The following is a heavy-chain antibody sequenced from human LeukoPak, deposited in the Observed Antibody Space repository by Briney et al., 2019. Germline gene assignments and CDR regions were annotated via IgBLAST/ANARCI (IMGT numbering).Heavy chain of an antibody. CDR1: GGTFSSYA. D-gene: IGHD1-26*01. V-gene: IGHV1-69*13. J-gene: IGHJ6*03. Sequence: GASVNVSCKASGGTFSSYAISWVRQAPGQGLEWMGGIIPIFGTANYAQKFQGRVTITADESTSTAYMELSSLRSEDTAVCYCAKDWEWELPRYYYMDVWGKGTTVTISS. CDR3: AKDWEWELPRYYYMDV. CDR2: IIPIFGTA.